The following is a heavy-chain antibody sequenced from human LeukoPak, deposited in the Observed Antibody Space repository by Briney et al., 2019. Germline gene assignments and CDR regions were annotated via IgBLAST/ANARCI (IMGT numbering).Heavy chain of an antibody. CDR3: AGDPFNCSGGSCYYYDY. Sequence: GGSLRLSCAASGFTFDSYAMNWVRQAPGKGLEWVSYISGGSSYIYYADSVKGRFTISRDNAKNSLYLQMNSLRADDTAVYYCAGDPFNCSGGSCYYYDYWGQGTLVTVSS. D-gene: IGHD2-15*01. V-gene: IGHV3-21*01. J-gene: IGHJ4*02. CDR2: ISGGSSYI. CDR1: GFTFDSYA.